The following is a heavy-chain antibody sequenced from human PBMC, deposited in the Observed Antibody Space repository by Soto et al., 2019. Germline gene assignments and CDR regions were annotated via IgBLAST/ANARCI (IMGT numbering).Heavy chain of an antibody. CDR3: ARHELGGTPYYFDY. V-gene: IGHV4-59*08. CDR2: IYYSGST. CDR1: GGSISSYY. D-gene: IGHD1-1*01. J-gene: IGHJ4*02. Sequence: SETLSLTCTVSGGSISSYYWSWIRQPPGKGLEWIGYIYYSGSTNYNPSLKSRVTISVDTSKNQFSLKLRSVTAADTAVYYCARHELGGTPYYFDYWGQGTLVTVSS.